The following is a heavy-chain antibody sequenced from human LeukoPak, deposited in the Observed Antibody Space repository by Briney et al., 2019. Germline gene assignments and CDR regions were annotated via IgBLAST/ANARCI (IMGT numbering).Heavy chain of an antibody. CDR3: ARGPYYYNI. D-gene: IGHD3-10*01. Sequence: PSETLSLTCAVYGGSFSGYYWSWIRQPPGKGLEWIGEINHSGSTNYNPSLKSRVTISVDTSKNQFSLKLSSVTAADTAVYYCARGPYYYNIWGQGTMVTVSS. V-gene: IGHV4-34*01. CDR2: INHSGST. J-gene: IGHJ3*02. CDR1: GGSFSGYY.